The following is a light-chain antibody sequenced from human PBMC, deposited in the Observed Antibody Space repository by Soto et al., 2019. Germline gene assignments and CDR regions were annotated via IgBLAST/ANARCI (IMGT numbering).Light chain of an antibody. J-gene: IGLJ2*01. V-gene: IGLV1-47*01. Sequence: QSVLTQPPSASGTPGQRVTISFSGSSSNIGSNYVYWYQQLPGTAPKLLIYRNNQRPSGVPDRFSGSKSGTSASLAISGLRSEDEADYYCAAWDGSLNVVFGGGTKLTVL. CDR2: RNN. CDR3: AAWDGSLNVV. CDR1: SSNIGSNY.